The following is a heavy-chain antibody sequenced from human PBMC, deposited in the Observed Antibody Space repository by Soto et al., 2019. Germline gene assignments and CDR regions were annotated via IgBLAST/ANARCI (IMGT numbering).Heavy chain of an antibody. CDR2: INPSGGST. D-gene: IGHD3-22*01. V-gene: IGHV1-46*01. CDR1: GYTFTSYY. Sequence: ASVKVSCKASGYTFTSYYMHWVRQSPGQGLEWMGIINPSGGSTSYAQKFQGRVTMTRDTSTSTVYMELSSLRSEDTAVYYCATTYYYDSSGSRTLESWGQGTVVTVSS. J-gene: IGHJ4*02. CDR3: ATTYYYDSSGSRTLES.